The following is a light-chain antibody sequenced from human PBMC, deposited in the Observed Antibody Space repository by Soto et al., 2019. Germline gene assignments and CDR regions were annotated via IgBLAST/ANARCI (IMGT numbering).Light chain of an antibody. V-gene: IGLV2-23*03. CDR2: EGS. J-gene: IGLJ1*01. CDR3: CSYAGSSTFLYV. CDR1: SSDVGSYNL. Sequence: QSVLTQPASVSGAPGQSITISCTRTSSDVGSYNLVSWYQQHPGKAPKLMIYEGSKRPSGVSNRFSGSKSGNTASLTISGLQAEDEADYYCCSYAGSSTFLYVFGTGTKVTVL.